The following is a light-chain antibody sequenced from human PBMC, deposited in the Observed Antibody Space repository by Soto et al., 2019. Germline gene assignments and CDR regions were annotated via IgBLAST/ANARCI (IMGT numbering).Light chain of an antibody. V-gene: IGKV3-11*01. CDR2: DAS. J-gene: IGKJ5*01. Sequence: IVLTQRTATLSLSPVERAILSCSSSQSVSSYLAWYQQKPGQSPRLLIYDASTRAPGIPARFSGSGTGTDFTLTISRLEPEDFAVYYCQHFGGSLPVTFGQGTRLEI. CDR1: QSVSSY. CDR3: QHFGGSLPVT.